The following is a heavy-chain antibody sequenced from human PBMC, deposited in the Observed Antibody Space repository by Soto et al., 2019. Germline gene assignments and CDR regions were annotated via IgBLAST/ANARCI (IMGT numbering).Heavy chain of an antibody. CDR1: GFTFSSYA. D-gene: IGHD3-3*01. Sequence: GGSLRLSCAASGFTFSSYAMHWVRQAPGKGLEWVAVISYDGSNKYYADSVKGRFTISRDNSKNTLYLQMNSLRAEDTAVYYCARDLYEHSPYAFDIWGQGTMVTVSS. CDR3: ARDLYEHSPYAFDI. CDR2: ISYDGSNK. V-gene: IGHV3-30-3*01. J-gene: IGHJ3*02.